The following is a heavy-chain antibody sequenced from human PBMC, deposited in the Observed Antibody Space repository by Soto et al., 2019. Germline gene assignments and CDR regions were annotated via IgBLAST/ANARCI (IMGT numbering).Heavy chain of an antibody. V-gene: IGHV2-5*02. CDR1: GFSLSTSGVG. D-gene: IGHD3-3*01. CDR3: AHSNDFWSGYLTSPFDY. J-gene: IGHJ4*02. Sequence: QITLKESGPTLVKPTQTLTLTCTFSGFSLSTSGVGVGWIRQPPGKALEWLALIYWDDDKRYSPSLKSRLTITKDTSKNRVVLTMTNMDPVDTATYYCAHSNDFWSGYLTSPFDYWGQGTLVTVSS. CDR2: IYWDDDK.